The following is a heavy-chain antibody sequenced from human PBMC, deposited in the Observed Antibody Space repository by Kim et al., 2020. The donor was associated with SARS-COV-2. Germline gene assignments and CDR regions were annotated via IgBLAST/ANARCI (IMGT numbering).Heavy chain of an antibody. CDR1: GYTFTSYA. Sequence: ASVKVSCKASGYTFTSYAMHWVRQAPGQRLEWMGWINAGNGNTKYSQKFQGRVTITRDTSASTAYMELSSLRSEDTAVYYCASPGSSSWHTDYYYYGMDVWGQGTTVTVSS. CDR2: INAGNGNT. CDR3: ASPGSSSWHTDYYYYGMDV. D-gene: IGHD6-13*01. J-gene: IGHJ6*02. V-gene: IGHV1-3*01.